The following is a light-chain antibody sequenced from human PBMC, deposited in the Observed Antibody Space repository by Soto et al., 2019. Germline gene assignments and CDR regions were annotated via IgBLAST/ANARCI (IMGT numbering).Light chain of an antibody. V-gene: IGKV1-5*01. J-gene: IGKJ2*01. Sequence: DIQMTQSPSTLSASVGDRVTITCRASQSISSWLAWYQQKPGKAPQLLIYDASSLESGVPSRFSGRGSGTEFTLTISSLQPDDFATYYCQQYNSYSKYTFGQGTKLEIK. CDR3: QQYNSYSKYT. CDR2: DAS. CDR1: QSISSW.